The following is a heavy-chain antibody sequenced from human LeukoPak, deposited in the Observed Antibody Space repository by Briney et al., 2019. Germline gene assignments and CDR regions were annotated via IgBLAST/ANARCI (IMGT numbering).Heavy chain of an antibody. CDR3: AKLHNLNCDY. J-gene: IGHJ4*02. D-gene: IGHD1-14*01. V-gene: IGHV3-23*01. Sequence: GGSLRLSCEASGLTFSDYAMSWVGQAPGRGREWVSTISGSGGSTYYADSVKGRFTISRDSSKNTLYLQMNNLRPEDTAVYYCAKLHNLNCDYWGLGTLVTVSS. CDR2: ISGSGGST. CDR1: GLTFSDYA.